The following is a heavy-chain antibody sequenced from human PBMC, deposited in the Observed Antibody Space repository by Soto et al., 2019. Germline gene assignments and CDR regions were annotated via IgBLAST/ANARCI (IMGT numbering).Heavy chain of an antibody. CDR1: GGSISSGGYS. V-gene: IGHV4-30-2*01. D-gene: IGHD3-10*01. CDR3: ARDTMVRGVWYAFDI. J-gene: IGHJ3*02. CDR2: IYHSGST. Sequence: LSLTCAVSGGSISSGGYSWSWIRQPPGKGLEWIGYIYHSGSTYYNPSLKSRVTISVDRSKNQFSLKLSSVTAADTAVYYCARDTMVRGVWYAFDIWGQGTMVTVSS.